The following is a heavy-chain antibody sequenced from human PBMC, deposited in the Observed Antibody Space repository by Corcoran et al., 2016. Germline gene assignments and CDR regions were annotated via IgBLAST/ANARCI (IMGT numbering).Heavy chain of an antibody. V-gene: IGHV1-69*01. D-gene: IGHD1-26*01. CDR3: ATPRVGATSFAFDI. CDR2: IIPIFGTA. J-gene: IGHJ3*02. Sequence: QVQLVKSGAVVKKPGSSVKVSCTASGGTFSSYANSWVRQAPGHGPEWGGGIIPIFGTANYAQKFQGRVTITADESTSTAYMELSSLRSEDTAVYYCATPRVGATSFAFDIWGQGTMVTVSS. CDR1: GGTFSSYA.